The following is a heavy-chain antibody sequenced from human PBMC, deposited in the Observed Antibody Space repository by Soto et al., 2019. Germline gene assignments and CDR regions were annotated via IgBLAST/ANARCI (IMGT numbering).Heavy chain of an antibody. Sequence: QVQLQESGPGLVKPSETLSLTCTVSGGSISSYYWSWIRQPPGKGLEWTGYIYYSGSTNYKPSLKSRVTISVDTSENQFSLKLSSVTAADTAVYYCARNDGYCSGGSCYDSAFDIWGQGTMVTVSS. CDR1: GGSISSYY. D-gene: IGHD2-15*01. CDR3: ARNDGYCSGGSCYDSAFDI. J-gene: IGHJ3*02. V-gene: IGHV4-59*01. CDR2: IYYSGST.